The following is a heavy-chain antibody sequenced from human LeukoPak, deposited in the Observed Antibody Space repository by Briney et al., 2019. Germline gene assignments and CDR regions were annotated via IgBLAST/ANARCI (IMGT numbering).Heavy chain of an antibody. J-gene: IGHJ4*02. Sequence: SQTLSLTCAVYGGSFSGYYWSWIRQPPGKGLEWIGEINHSGSTNYNPSLKSRVTISVDTSKNQFSLKLSSVTAADTAVYYCAMVNIAAAGTLADYWGQGTLVTVSS. CDR2: INHSGST. CDR3: AMVNIAAAGTLADY. D-gene: IGHD6-13*01. CDR1: GGSFSGYY. V-gene: IGHV4-34*01.